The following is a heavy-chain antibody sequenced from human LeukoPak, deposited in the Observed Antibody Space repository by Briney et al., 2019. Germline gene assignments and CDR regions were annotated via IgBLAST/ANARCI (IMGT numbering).Heavy chain of an antibody. V-gene: IGHV4-59*08. J-gene: IGHJ4*02. CDR1: GGSISSYY. Sequence: SETLSLTCTVSGGSISSYYWSWIRQPPGKGLEWIGYIYYSGSTNYNPSLKSRVTISVDTSKNQFSLKLSSVTAADTAVYYCARVNVNTAMVSAFHFDYWGQGTLVTVSS. CDR3: ARVNVNTAMVSAFHFDY. CDR2: IYYSGST. D-gene: IGHD5-18*01.